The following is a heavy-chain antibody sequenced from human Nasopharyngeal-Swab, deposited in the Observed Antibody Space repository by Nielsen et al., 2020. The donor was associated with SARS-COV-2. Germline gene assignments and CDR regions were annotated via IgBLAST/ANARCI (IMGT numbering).Heavy chain of an antibody. V-gene: IGHV3-30*03. CDR1: GFTFSSYS. CDR2: ISYDGNNK. Sequence: SLKISCAASGFTFSSYSMNWVRQAPGKGLEWVAVISYDGNNKYYADSVKGRFTISRDNSKNTLYLQMNSLRAEDTAVYYCARDNDFEYWGQGTLVTVPS. CDR3: ARDNDFEY. J-gene: IGHJ4*02.